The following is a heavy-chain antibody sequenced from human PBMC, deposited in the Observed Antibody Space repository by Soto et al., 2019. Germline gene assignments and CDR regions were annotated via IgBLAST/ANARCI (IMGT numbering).Heavy chain of an antibody. V-gene: IGHV1-18*04. CDR1: GYTFTSYG. CDR2: ISAYNGNT. J-gene: IGHJ4*02. CDR3: ARESSGGYYDSSGYDY. Sequence: QVQLVQSGAEVKKPGASVKVSCKASGYTFTSYGISWVRQAPGQGLEWMGWISAYNGNTNYAQKLQGRVTMTTDTSTSTAYMELRSPRSDDTAVYYCARESSGGYYDSSGYDYWGQGTLVTVSS. D-gene: IGHD3-22*01.